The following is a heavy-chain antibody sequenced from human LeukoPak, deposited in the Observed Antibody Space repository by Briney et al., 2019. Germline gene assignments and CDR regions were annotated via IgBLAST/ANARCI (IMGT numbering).Heavy chain of an antibody. CDR1: GFKFDDYG. Sequence: KPGGSLRLSCTASGFKFDDYGMTWVRQAPGKGLEWVSSISSSSSYVYYADSVKGRFTISRDNAKNSLYLQMNSLRAEDTAVYYCAREAAFYDFWSGYYVDYWGQGTLVTVSS. D-gene: IGHD3-3*01. J-gene: IGHJ4*02. CDR3: AREAAFYDFWSGYYVDY. CDR2: ISSSSSYV. V-gene: IGHV3-21*01.